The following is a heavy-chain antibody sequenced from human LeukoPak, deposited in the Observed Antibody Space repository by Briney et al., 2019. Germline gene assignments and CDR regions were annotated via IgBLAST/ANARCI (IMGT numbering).Heavy chain of an antibody. Sequence: SETLSLTCTVSGGSITSSSYYWGWIRRPRGKGLEWLGSIYYSGSTYYNPSLKSPVTISVDTSKNQFSLKLSSVTAADTAVYYCANYGDLETYWGQGTLVTVSS. D-gene: IGHD4-17*01. V-gene: IGHV4-39*01. CDR3: ANYGDLETY. J-gene: IGHJ4*02. CDR2: IYYSGST. CDR1: GGSITSSSYY.